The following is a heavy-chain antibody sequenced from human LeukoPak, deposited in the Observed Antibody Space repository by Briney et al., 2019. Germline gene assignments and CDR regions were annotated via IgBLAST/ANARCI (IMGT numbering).Heavy chain of an antibody. J-gene: IGHJ5*02. CDR1: GGSISSYY. Sequence: TSETLSLTCTVSGGSISSYYWSWIRQPAGKGLEWIGRIYTSGSTNYNPSLKSRVNLSVDTSKTHFSLKMSSVPAADTAVYYCAKTDYDSSGYSIWFDPWGQGTLVTVSS. CDR2: IYTSGST. V-gene: IGHV4-4*07. D-gene: IGHD3-22*01. CDR3: AKTDYDSSGYSIWFDP.